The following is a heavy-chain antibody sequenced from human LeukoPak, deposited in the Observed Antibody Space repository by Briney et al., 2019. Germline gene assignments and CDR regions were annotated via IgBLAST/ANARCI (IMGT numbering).Heavy chain of an antibody. J-gene: IGHJ3*02. CDR3: ARDRGYDILTGYGAFDI. V-gene: IGHV4-4*07. CDR2: IYTSGST. D-gene: IGHD3-9*01. Sequence: SETLSLTCTVSGGSISSYYWSWIRQPAGKGLEWIGRIYTSGSTNYSPSLKSRVTMSVDTSKNQFSLKLSSVTAADTAVYYCARDRGYDILTGYGAFDIWGQGTLVTVSS. CDR1: GGSISSYY.